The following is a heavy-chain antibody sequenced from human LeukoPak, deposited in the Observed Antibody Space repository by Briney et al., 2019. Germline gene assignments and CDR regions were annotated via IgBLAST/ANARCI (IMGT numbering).Heavy chain of an antibody. CDR3: AREIWEGSGSYAY. CDR2: IIPIFGTA. Sequence: GASVKVSCKASGGTFSSYDIRWVRQAPGQGLEWMGGIIPIFGTANYAQKFQGRVTITADESTTTAYMELSSLRSEDTAVYYCAREIWEGSGSYAYWGQGTLVTVSS. V-gene: IGHV1-69*13. CDR1: GGTFSSYD. D-gene: IGHD3-10*01. J-gene: IGHJ4*02.